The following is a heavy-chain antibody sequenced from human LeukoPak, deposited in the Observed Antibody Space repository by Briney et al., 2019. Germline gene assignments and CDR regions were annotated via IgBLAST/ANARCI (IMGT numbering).Heavy chain of an antibody. D-gene: IGHD1-26*01. Sequence: PGGSLRLSCAASGLTFSSTWMSWVRQAPGKGLEWVSYISSSSSTIYYADSVKGRFTISRDNAENSLYLQMNSLRAEDTAVYYCAREVGASEFDYWGQGTLVAVSS. CDR3: AREVGASEFDY. V-gene: IGHV3-48*04. CDR1: GLTFSSTW. J-gene: IGHJ4*02. CDR2: ISSSSSTI.